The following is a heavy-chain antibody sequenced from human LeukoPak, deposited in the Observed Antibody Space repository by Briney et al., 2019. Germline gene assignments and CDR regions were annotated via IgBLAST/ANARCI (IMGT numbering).Heavy chain of an antibody. D-gene: IGHD5-18*01. V-gene: IGHV3-30-3*01. CDR3: AREVDTVRDAFDI. Sequence: PGGSLRLSCAASGFTFSSYAMHWVRQAPGKGLEWVAVISYDGSNKYYADSVKGRFTISRDNSKNTLYLQMNSLRAEDTAVYYCAREVDTVRDAFDIWGQGTMVTVSS. CDR1: GFTFSSYA. CDR2: ISYDGSNK. J-gene: IGHJ3*02.